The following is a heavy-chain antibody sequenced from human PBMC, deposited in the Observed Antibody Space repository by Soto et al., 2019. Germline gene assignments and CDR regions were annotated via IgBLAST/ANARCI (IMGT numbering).Heavy chain of an antibody. J-gene: IGHJ4*02. CDR3: ARVTDFWSGYGPRGFDY. D-gene: IGHD3-3*01. CDR1: GFTFSSYS. V-gene: IGHV3-48*02. CDR2: ISSSSSTI. Sequence: PGGSLRLSCAASGFTFSSYSMNWVRQAPGKGLEWVSYISSSSSTIYYADSVKGRFTISRDNAKNSLYLQMNSLRDEDTAVYYCARVTDFWSGYGPRGFDYWGQGTLVTVSS.